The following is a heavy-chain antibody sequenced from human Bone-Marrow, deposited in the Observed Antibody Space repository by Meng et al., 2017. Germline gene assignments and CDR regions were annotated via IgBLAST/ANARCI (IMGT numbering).Heavy chain of an antibody. Sequence: QVKLKQWCARLLKPSETLSLTCAVYGGSFSGYYWSWIRQPPGKGLEWIGEINHSGSTNYNPSLKSRVTISVDTSKNQFSLKLSSVTAADTAVYYCAREWGTLATAADDYWGQGTLVTVSS. CDR3: AREWGTLATAADDY. J-gene: IGHJ4*02. D-gene: IGHD6-13*01. V-gene: IGHV4-34*01. CDR2: INHSGST. CDR1: GGSFSGYY.